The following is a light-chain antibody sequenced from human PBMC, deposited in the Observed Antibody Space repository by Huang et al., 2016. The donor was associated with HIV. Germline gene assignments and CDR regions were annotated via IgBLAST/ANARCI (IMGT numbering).Light chain of an antibody. CDR2: DAS. Sequence: EIVLTQSPDTLSLSPGERATLSCRASQSVSSYLAWYQQKPGQAPRLLIYDASSRATGIPDRVSGSGSGTDFTLTISRLEPEDFAVYYCQQYDSSPALTFGGGTRVEIK. J-gene: IGKJ4*01. CDR1: QSVSSY. CDR3: QQYDSSPALT. V-gene: IGKV3-20*01.